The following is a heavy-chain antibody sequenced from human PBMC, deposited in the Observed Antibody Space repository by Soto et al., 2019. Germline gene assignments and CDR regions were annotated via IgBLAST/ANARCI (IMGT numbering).Heavy chain of an antibody. CDR1: GYTFTDYW. V-gene: IGHV5-51*01. CDR3: VATYGDYLDY. CDR2: IYPDDSDS. Sequence: GESLKISGNGSGYTFTDYWIGWVRQLPGKGLEWMAIIYPDDSDSRYSPSFQGQVTISADKSISTAYLQWSSLKASDTAIYYCVATYGDYLDYWGQGTLVTVSS. D-gene: IGHD4-17*01. J-gene: IGHJ4*02.